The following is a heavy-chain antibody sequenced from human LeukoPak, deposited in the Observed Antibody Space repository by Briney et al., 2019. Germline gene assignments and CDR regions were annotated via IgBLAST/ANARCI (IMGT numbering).Heavy chain of an antibody. CDR1: GGSISSYY. J-gene: IGHJ4*02. CDR2: IYYSGST. CDR3: ARLGIDIGDLDY. Sequence: PSETLSLTCTVSGGSISSYYWSWIRQPPGKGLEWIGSIYYSGSTYYNPSLKSRVTISVDTSKNQFSLKLSSVTAADTAVYYCARLGIDIGDLDYWGQGTLVTVSS. V-gene: IGHV4-59*05. D-gene: IGHD5-12*01.